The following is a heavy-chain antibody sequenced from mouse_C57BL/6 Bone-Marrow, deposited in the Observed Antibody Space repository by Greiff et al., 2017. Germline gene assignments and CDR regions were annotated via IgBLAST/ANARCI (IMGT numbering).Heavy chain of an antibody. Sequence: QVQLQQPGAELVRPGSSVKLSCKASGYTFTSYWMHWVKQRPIQGLEWIGNIDPSDSDTHYNQKFKDKATLTADKSSSTTYMQLSSLPSEDSAVYYCASSNYDGYLFAYWGQGTLVTVSA. D-gene: IGHD2-3*01. CDR2: IDPSDSDT. J-gene: IGHJ3*01. CDR1: GYTFTSYW. CDR3: ASSNYDGYLFAY. V-gene: IGHV1-52*01.